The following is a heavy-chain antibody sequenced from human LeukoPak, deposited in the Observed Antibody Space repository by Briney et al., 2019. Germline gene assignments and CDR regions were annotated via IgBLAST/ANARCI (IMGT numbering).Heavy chain of an antibody. CDR3: ARRRSYIVPYDY. V-gene: IGHV4-34*01. J-gene: IGHJ4*02. D-gene: IGHD3-10*01. CDR1: GGSFSGYY. Sequence: KPSETLSLTCAVYGGSFSGYYWSWIRQPPGKGLEWIGEINHSGSTNYNPSLKSRVTISVDTSKNQFSLKLSSVTAADTAVYYCARRRSYIVPYDYWGQGALVTVSS. CDR2: INHSGST.